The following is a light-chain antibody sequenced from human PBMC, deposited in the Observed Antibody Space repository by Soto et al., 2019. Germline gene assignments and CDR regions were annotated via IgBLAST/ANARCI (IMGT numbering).Light chain of an antibody. Sequence: DIQMTQSPSTLSAFVGDRVTIVCRASQSISNWLAWYQQKPGKAPKALISGASSLESGVPSRFSGSGSGTEFTLTISSLQPDDFATYYCQQYTSYPWTFGQGTNVDIK. V-gene: IGKV1-5*02. J-gene: IGKJ1*01. CDR1: QSISNW. CDR2: GAS. CDR3: QQYTSYPWT.